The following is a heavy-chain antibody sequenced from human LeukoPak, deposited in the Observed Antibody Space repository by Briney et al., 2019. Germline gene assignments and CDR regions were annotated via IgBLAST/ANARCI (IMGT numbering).Heavy chain of an antibody. CDR1: GFTFSSYA. J-gene: IGHJ4*02. Sequence: GGSLRLSCAASGFTFSSYAMSWVRQAPGKRLEWVSAISGSGGSTYYADSVKGRFTISRDNSKNTLYLQMNSLRAEDTAVYYCAKVSGYSSGWTYYFDYWGQGTLVTVSS. V-gene: IGHV3-23*01. CDR3: AKVSGYSSGWTYYFDY. CDR2: ISGSGGST. D-gene: IGHD6-19*01.